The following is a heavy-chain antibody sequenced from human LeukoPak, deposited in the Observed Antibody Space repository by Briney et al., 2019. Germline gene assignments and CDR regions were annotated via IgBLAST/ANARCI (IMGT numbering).Heavy chain of an antibody. Sequence: GASVKVSCKASGYTFTRYDINWVRQATGQGLEWMGWMNPNSGNTGYAQKFQGRVTMTRNTSISTAYMELSSLRSEDTAVYYCARGGITMVRGAPKQFDPWGQGTLLTVSS. CDR1: GYTFTRYD. J-gene: IGHJ5*02. CDR3: ARGGITMVRGAPKQFDP. D-gene: IGHD3-10*01. V-gene: IGHV1-8*01. CDR2: MNPNSGNT.